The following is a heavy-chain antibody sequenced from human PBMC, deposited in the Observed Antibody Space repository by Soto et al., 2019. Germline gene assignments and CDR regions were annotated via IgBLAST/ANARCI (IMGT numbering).Heavy chain of an antibody. CDR2: IIPIFGTA. V-gene: IGHV1-69*12. CDR1: GGTFSSYA. Sequence: QVQLVQSGAEVKKPGSSVKVSCKASGGTFSSYAISWVRQAPGQGLEWMGGIIPIFGTANYAQKFQGRVTITADESTSTAYRELSSLRSEDTAVYYCARHPNTMTTVTTAEGWFDPWGQGTLVTVSS. D-gene: IGHD4-17*01. J-gene: IGHJ5*02. CDR3: ARHPNTMTTVTTAEGWFDP.